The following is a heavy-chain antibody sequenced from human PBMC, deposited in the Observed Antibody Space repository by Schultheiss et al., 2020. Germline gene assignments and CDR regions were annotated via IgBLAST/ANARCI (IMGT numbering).Heavy chain of an antibody. Sequence: SETLSLTCAVSGGSMSSGGYYWSWIRQHPGKGLEWIGYIYYSGSTYYNPSLKSRVTISVDTSKNQFSLKLSSVTAADTAVYYCAREGGTTTVVTPDYYGMDVWGQGTTVTVSS. CDR2: IYYSGST. CDR3: AREGGTTTVVTPDYYGMDV. CDR1: GGSMSSGGYY. D-gene: IGHD4-23*01. V-gene: IGHV4-31*11. J-gene: IGHJ6*02.